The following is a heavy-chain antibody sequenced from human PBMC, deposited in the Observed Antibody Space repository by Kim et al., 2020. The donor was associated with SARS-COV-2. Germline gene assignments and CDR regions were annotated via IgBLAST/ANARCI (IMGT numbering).Heavy chain of an antibody. Sequence: SETLSLTCTVSGGSVSGGSYYWTWIRQPPGKGLEWIAYISSSAATNYNPSLKGRVTISVDTYKNQLSLKLTSLTAADTAEYYCATLDVALGPWGQGTLAT. V-gene: IGHV4-61*01. CDR2: ISSSAAT. D-gene: IGHD5-12*01. J-gene: IGHJ5*02. CDR3: ATLDVALGP. CDR1: GGSVSGGSYY.